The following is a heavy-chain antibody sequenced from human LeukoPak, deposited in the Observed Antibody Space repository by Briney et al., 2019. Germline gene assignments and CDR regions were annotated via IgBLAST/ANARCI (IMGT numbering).Heavy chain of an antibody. D-gene: IGHD3-22*01. Sequence: GESLKISCKGSGYSFTSYWIGWVRQMPGKGLEWMGIIYPGDSDTRYSPSFQGQVTISADKSISTAYLQWSSLKASDTAMYYCARLRQYYDSSGYYFNWFDPWGQGTLVTVSS. CDR1: GYSFTSYW. J-gene: IGHJ5*02. V-gene: IGHV5-51*01. CDR3: ARLRQYYDSSGYYFNWFDP. CDR2: IYPGDSDT.